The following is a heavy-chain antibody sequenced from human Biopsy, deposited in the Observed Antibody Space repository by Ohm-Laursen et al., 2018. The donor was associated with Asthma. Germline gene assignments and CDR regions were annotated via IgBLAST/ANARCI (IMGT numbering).Heavy chain of an antibody. V-gene: IGHV3-9*01. D-gene: IGHD2-21*01. Sequence: SLRLSCAASGFTFDDYGMHWVRQAPGKGLEWVSGISWNSGSIGYADPVKGRFTISRDNAKNSLYLQMNSLRVEDTALYYCTKATLGDIGKDYWGQGTLVTVSS. J-gene: IGHJ4*02. CDR2: ISWNSGSI. CDR3: TKATLGDIGKDY. CDR1: GFTFDDYG.